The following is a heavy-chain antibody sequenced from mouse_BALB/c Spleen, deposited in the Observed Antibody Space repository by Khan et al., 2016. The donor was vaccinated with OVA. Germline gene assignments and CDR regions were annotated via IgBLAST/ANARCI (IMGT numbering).Heavy chain of an antibody. CDR1: GFNIKDTY. CDR2: IDPANGNV. CDR3: TRGAYNGLFAY. J-gene: IGHJ3*01. D-gene: IGHD2-10*01. V-gene: IGHV14-3*02. Sequence: VQLQQSGAEFVKPGASVKLSCTASGFNIKDTYMHWINQRPQQGLVWIGRIDPANGNVKYDPNFQDKATIAADASSNTAYLQLSSLTSADTAGYYCTRGAYNGLFAYWGQGTLVTVSA.